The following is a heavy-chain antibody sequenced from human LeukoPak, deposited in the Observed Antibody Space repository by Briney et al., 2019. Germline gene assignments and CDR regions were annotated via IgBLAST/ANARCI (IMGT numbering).Heavy chain of an antibody. J-gene: IGHJ2*01. CDR3: AKSGDSSGYYLYWYFDL. D-gene: IGHD3-22*01. CDR2: IRYDGSNK. V-gene: IGHV3-30*02. CDR1: RFTFSSYG. Sequence: GGSLRLSCAASRFTFSSYGMHWVRQAPGKGLEWVAFIRYDGSNKYYADSVKGRFTISRDNSKNTLYLQMNSLRAEDTAVYYCAKSGDSSGYYLYWYFDLWGRGTLVTVSS.